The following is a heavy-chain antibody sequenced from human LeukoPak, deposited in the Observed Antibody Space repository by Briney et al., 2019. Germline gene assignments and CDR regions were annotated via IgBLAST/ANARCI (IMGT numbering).Heavy chain of an antibody. V-gene: IGHV3-30*18. CDR1: GFTFSSYG. CDR3: AKDWLAARPGYYFDY. J-gene: IGHJ4*02. CDR2: ISYDGSNK. Sequence: GRSLRLSCEASGFTFSSYGMHWVRQAPGKGLEWVAVISYDGSNKYYADSVKGRFTISRDNSKNTLYLQMNSLRAEDTAVYYCAKDWLAARPGYYFDYWGQGTLVTVSS. D-gene: IGHD6-6*01.